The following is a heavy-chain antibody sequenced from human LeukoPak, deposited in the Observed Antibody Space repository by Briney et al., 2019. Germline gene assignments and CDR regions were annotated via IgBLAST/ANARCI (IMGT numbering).Heavy chain of an antibody. CDR3: ARGDYFDY. CDR2: IKSDGIIT. CDR1: GFTFSSYW. J-gene: IGHJ4*02. V-gene: IGHV3-74*01. Sequence: GGSLRLSCAASGFTFSSYWMHWVRQAPGKGLVWVSRIKSDGIITSYADSVKGRFTISRDNAKNTLYLQMSSLRAEDTAVYYCARGDYFDYWGQGTLVTVSS.